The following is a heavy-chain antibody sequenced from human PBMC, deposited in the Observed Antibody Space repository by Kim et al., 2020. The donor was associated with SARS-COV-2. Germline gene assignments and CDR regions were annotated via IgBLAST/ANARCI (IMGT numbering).Heavy chain of an antibody. CDR3: ARDRRGSALYYYYGMDV. D-gene: IGHD3-16*01. Sequence: SETLSLTCTVSGGSISSYYWSWIRQPPGKGLEWIGYIYYSGSTNYNPSLKSRVTISVDTSKNQFSLKLSSVTAADTAVYYCARDRRGSALYYYYGMDVWGQGTTVTVSS. J-gene: IGHJ6*02. CDR1: GGSISSYY. V-gene: IGHV4-59*01. CDR2: IYYSGST.